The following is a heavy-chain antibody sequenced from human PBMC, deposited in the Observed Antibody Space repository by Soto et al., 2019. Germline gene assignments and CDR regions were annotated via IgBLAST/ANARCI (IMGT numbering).Heavy chain of an antibody. V-gene: IGHV3-23*01. Sequence: GGSLRLSCAASGFTFSSYAMSWVRQAPGKGLEWVSAISGSGGSTYYADSVKGRFTISRDNSKNTLYLQMNSLRAEDTAVYYCAKDKPLLLEFFTIGVSYLDYSCGMDVWGQGTPVTVSS. CDR2: ISGSGGST. J-gene: IGHJ6*02. CDR3: AKDKPLLLEFFTIGVSYLDYSCGMDV. CDR1: GFTFSSYA. D-gene: IGHD2-8*01.